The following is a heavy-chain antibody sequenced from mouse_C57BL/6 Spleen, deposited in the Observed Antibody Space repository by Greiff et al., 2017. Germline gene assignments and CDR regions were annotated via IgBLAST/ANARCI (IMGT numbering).Heavy chain of an antibody. J-gene: IGHJ4*01. V-gene: IGHV1-64*01. CDR3: ARDLRGAMDY. CDR2: IHPNSGST. Sequence: VQLQQPGAELVKPGASVKLSCKASGYTFTSYWMHWVKQRPGQGLEWIGMIHPNSGSTNYNEKFKSKARLTVDKSSSTAYMQLSSLTSEDSAVYYCARDLRGAMDYWGQGTSVTVSS. CDR1: GYTFTSYW.